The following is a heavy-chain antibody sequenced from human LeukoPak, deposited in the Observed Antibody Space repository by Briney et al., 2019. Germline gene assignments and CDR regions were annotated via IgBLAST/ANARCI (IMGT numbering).Heavy chain of an antibody. J-gene: IGHJ3*02. CDR1: GFTFNSYG. Sequence: GGYLRLSCAAFGFTFNSYGMRGVRQAPGKGLDWEAFLRYDGSKSYFADSVKGRFALSRDNSKNTLYLQMSSLRPEDTAVYVCAKDGGSGSYFAFDIWGQGTMVTVSS. V-gene: IGHV3-30*02. CDR2: LRYDGSKS. D-gene: IGHD1-26*01. CDR3: AKDGGSGSYFAFDI.